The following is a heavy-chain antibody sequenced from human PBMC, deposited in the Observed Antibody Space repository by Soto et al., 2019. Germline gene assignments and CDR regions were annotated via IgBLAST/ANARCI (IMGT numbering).Heavy chain of an antibody. D-gene: IGHD6-19*01. J-gene: IGHJ2*01. Sequence: EVQLVESGGGLVKPGGSLRLSCAASGFTFSSCSMNWVRQAPGKGLEWVSSISGDSNYIYDADSVKGRFTISRDNAKNSLYLYINSLRAEDTAVYYCARVPYGSGSAWYFDLWGHGTLVTVSS. CDR1: GFTFSSCS. CDR2: ISGDSNYI. CDR3: ARVPYGSGSAWYFDL. V-gene: IGHV3-21*01.